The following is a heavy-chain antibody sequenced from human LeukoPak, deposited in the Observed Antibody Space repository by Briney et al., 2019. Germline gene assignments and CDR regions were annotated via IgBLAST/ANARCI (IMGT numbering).Heavy chain of an antibody. CDR1: GFTFSDYY. J-gene: IGHJ4*02. Sequence: PGGSLRLSCAASGFTFSDYYMSWIRQAPGKGLEWVSYISSSGSTIYYADSVKGRFTISRDNAKNSLYLQMNSLRDEDTAVYYCARDPDYGDASRGYYFDYWGQGTLVTVSS. CDR3: ARDPDYGDASRGYYFDY. V-gene: IGHV3-11*04. D-gene: IGHD4-17*01. CDR2: ISSSGSTI.